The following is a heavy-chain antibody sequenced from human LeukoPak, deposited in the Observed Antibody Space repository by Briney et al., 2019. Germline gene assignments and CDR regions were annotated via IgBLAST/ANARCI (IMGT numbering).Heavy chain of an antibody. D-gene: IGHD3-3*01. J-gene: IGHJ4*02. CDR2: ISYDGSNK. CDR1: GFTFSSYA. V-gene: IGHV3-30*04. Sequence: GGSLRLSCAASGFTFSSYAMHWVRQAPGKGLEWVAVISYDGSNKYYADSVKGRFIISRDNSKNTLYLQMNSLRAEDTAVYYCAKDAYYDFWSGYNDYWGQGTLVTVSS. CDR3: AKDAYYDFWSGYNDY.